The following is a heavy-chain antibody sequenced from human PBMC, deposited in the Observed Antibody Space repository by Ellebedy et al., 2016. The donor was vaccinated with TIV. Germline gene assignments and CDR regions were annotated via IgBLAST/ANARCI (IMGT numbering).Heavy chain of an antibody. D-gene: IGHD3-22*01. Sequence: PGGSLRLSCAASGFTFSSYAMSWVRQAPGKWLEWVSTISNTGSRTYYADSLEGRFIISRENSKKTLYLQMNSLRAEETAVYYCAKGRGGGSDSSAPRYYFDYWGLGTLVTVSS. CDR2: ISNTGSRT. V-gene: IGHV3-23*01. CDR1: GFTFSSYA. J-gene: IGHJ4*02. CDR3: AKGRGGGSDSSAPRYYFDY.